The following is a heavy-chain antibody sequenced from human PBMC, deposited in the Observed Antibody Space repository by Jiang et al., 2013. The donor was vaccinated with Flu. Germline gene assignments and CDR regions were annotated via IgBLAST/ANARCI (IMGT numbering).Heavy chain of an antibody. D-gene: IGHD6-19*01. J-gene: IGHJ4*02. CDR2: ISSSGSST. CDR1: GFTFSSYA. CDR3: AKGKREQWLDRVFDY. Sequence: VQLLESGGGLVQPGGSLRLSCAASGFTFSSYAMRWVRQAPGRGLEWVSGISSSGSSTDYADSVKGRFTISRDNSKSTLYLQMNSLRAEDTAVYYCAKGKREQWLDRVFDYWGQGTLVSVSS. V-gene: IGHV3-23*01.